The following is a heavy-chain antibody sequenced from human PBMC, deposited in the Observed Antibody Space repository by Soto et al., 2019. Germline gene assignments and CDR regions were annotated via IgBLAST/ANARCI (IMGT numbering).Heavy chain of an antibody. Sequence: EVQLVQSGAEVKRPGESLRISCQGSGYSFTTYWIIWVRQMPGKGLEWVGTIDPSDSYTNYSPSFDGHVTLSTDNSVSTASLQWASLKASDTAMYYCARQMPEVGSFLGSAWGQGTLVTVSS. J-gene: IGHJ5*02. CDR1: GYSFTTYW. CDR3: ARQMPEVGSFLGSA. D-gene: IGHD3-10*01. CDR2: IDPSDSYT. V-gene: IGHV5-10-1*03.